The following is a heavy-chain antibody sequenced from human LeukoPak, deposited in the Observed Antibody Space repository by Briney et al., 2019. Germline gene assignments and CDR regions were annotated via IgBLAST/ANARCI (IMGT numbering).Heavy chain of an antibody. CDR1: GYSISSGYY. J-gene: IGHJ4*02. CDR2: IYQSGIT. CDR3: ARMFEY. V-gene: IGHV4-38-2*02. Sequence: SETLSLTCTVSGYSISSGYYWGWIRQPPGKGLEWIGCIYQSGITSSYPSLKSRVTILLDTSKNQFSLNLNSVTAADTAIYYCARMFEYWGQGTLVTVSS.